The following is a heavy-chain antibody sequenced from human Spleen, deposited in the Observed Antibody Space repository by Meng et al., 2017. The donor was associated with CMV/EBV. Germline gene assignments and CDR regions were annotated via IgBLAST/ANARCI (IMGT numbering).Heavy chain of an antibody. J-gene: IGHJ4*02. CDR3: AKGGMAAEKYYFDY. Sequence: GESLKISCAASGFTFDDYAMHWVRQAPGKGLEWVSLISWDGGSTYYADSVKGRFTISRDNSKNSLYLQMNSLRAEDTALYYCAKGGMAAEKYYFDYWARERWSPSPQ. D-gene: IGHD6-13*01. CDR2: ISWDGGST. V-gene: IGHV3-43D*03. CDR1: GFTFDDYA.